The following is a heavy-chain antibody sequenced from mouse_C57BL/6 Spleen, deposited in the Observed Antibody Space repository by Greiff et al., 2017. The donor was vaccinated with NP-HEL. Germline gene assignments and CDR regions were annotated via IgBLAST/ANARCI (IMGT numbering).Heavy chain of an antibody. Sequence: EVQLVESGGGLVKPGGSLKLSCAASGFTFSSYTMSWVRQTPEKRLEWVATISGGGGNTYYPDSVKGRFTISRDNAKNTLYLQMSSLRSEDTAVYYCARRVLLRYFDYWGQGTTLTVSS. CDR2: ISGGGGNT. D-gene: IGHD1-1*01. V-gene: IGHV5-9*04. CDR1: GFTFSSYT. J-gene: IGHJ2*01. CDR3: ARRVLLRYFDY.